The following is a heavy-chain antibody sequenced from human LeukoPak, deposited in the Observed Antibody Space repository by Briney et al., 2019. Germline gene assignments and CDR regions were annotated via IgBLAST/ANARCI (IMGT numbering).Heavy chain of an antibody. CDR1: GYSISSGYY. Sequence: SETLSLTCAASGYSISSGYYWGWIRQPPGKGLEWIGSIYHSGSTYYNPSLKSRVTISVDTSKNQFSLKLSSVTAADTAVYYCARDHDILTGYSDYWGQGTLVTVSS. CDR3: ARDHDILTGYSDY. CDR2: IYHSGST. J-gene: IGHJ4*02. D-gene: IGHD3-9*01. V-gene: IGHV4-38-2*02.